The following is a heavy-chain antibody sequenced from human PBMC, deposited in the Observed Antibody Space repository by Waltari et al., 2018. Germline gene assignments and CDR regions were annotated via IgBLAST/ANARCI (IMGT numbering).Heavy chain of an antibody. CDR2: ISHSGDT. D-gene: IGHD3-3*02. Sequence: QVQLQESGPGLVQPSQTLSLTCSVSGFSLSRGSYYWSWNRQHPGKGLEWIGYISHSGDTDYSPSLRSRLTLSVDTSKNQFSLKLNSVTAADTGVYFCAGRGAKMFSIWGRGTLVTVSS. V-gene: IGHV4-31*02. CDR3: AGRGAKMFSI. J-gene: IGHJ4*02. CDR1: GFSLSRGSYY.